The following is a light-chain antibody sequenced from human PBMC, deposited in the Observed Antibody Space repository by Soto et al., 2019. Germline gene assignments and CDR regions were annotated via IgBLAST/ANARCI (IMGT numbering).Light chain of an antibody. Sequence: QSVLTQPASVSGSPGQSITISCTGTSSDVGGYNYVSWYQQHPGKAPKLMIYDVSNRPSGVSNRFSGSKSGNTASPTISGLQADDEADYYCSSYASSRDVFFGGGTKVTVL. CDR2: DVS. CDR3: SSYASSRDVF. J-gene: IGLJ2*01. V-gene: IGLV2-14*03. CDR1: SSDVGGYNY.